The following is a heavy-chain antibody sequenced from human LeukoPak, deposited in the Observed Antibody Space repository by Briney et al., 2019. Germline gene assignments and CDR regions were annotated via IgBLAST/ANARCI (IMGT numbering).Heavy chain of an antibody. CDR2: ISYDGSNK. CDR3: ARATAYSSPTDY. D-gene: IGHD6-13*01. CDR1: GFTFSSYA. Sequence: GGSLRLSCAASGFTFSSYAMPWVRQAPGKGLEWVAVISYDGSNKYYADSVKGRFTISRDNSKNTLYLRMNSLRAEDTAVYYCARATAYSSPTDYWGQGTLVTVSS. V-gene: IGHV3-30-3*01. J-gene: IGHJ4*02.